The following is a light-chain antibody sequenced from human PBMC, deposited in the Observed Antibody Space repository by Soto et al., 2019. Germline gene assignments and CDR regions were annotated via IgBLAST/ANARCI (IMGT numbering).Light chain of an antibody. CDR3: QKYDSAPLT. J-gene: IGKJ4*01. CDR2: AAS. CDR1: QDIINY. V-gene: IGKV1-27*01. Sequence: EIQMTQSPSSLSASVGDRVTITCRASQDIINYLAWYQQKPGKVPEVLIYAASTLKSGVPSRFSGSGSGTDFTLTISSLQPEDVATYYCQKYDSAPLTFGGGTKVEIK.